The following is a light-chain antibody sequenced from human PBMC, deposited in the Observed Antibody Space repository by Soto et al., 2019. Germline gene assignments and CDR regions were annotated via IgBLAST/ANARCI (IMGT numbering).Light chain of an antibody. V-gene: IGLV2-14*01. CDR3: TSYTRFSTLSV. Sequence: QLVLTQPASVSGSPGQSITISCTGTSSDVGDYNYVSWYQQHPGKAPKLMIYEVSNRPSGVSNRFSGSKSGNTASLTISGLQAEDEADYYCTSYTRFSTLSVSGTGTKLTVL. CDR2: EVS. J-gene: IGLJ1*01. CDR1: SSDVGDYNY.